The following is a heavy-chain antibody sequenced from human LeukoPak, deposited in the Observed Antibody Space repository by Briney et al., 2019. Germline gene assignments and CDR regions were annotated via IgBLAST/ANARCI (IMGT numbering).Heavy chain of an antibody. CDR2: ISAYNGNT. V-gene: IGHV1-18*04. CDR3: ARVGVVGNGYLGWFDP. J-gene: IGHJ5*02. D-gene: IGHD3-22*01. CDR1: GYTFTGYY. Sequence: ASVKVSCKASGYTFTGYYMHWVRQAPGQGLEWMGWISAYNGNTNYAQKLQGRVTMTTDTSTSTAYMELRSLRSDDTAVYYCARVGVVGNGYLGWFDPWGQGTLVTVSS.